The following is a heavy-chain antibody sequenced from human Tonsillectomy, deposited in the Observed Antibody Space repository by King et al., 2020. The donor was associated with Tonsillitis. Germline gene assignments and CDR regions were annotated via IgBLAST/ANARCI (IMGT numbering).Heavy chain of an antibody. J-gene: IGHJ4*02. V-gene: IGHV3-23*04. D-gene: IGHD3-10*01. CDR2: ISGGGGST. CDR3: AKDPTYYKTTYYFDN. Sequence: VRLVESGGGLVQPGGSLRVSCAASGFTFSSYAMSWVRQAPGKGLEWVSLISGGGGSTYYADSVKGRFTISRDNSKNTLYLQMNSLRVEDTAVYYCAKDPTYYKTTYYFDNWGQGTLVTVSS. CDR1: GFTFSSYA.